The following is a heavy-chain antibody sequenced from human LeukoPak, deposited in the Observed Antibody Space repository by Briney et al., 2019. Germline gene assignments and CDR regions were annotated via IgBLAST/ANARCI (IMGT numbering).Heavy chain of an antibody. CDR2: IKEDGSEK. CDR3: ANWHSATILS. D-gene: IGHD5-12*01. J-gene: IGHJ4*02. V-gene: IGHV3-7*01. CDR1: GFTFSIYW. Sequence: GGPLRLSCAASGFTFSIYWMSWVRQAPGKGLEWVATIKEDGSEKYYVDSVKGRFTISRDNAKNSLYLQMNSLRAEDTAVYYCANWHSATILSWGQGTLVTVSS.